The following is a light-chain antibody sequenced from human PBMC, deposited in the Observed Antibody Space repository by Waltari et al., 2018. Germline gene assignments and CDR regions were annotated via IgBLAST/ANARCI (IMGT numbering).Light chain of an antibody. V-gene: IGLV4-69*01. CDR1: SGHSSNI. CDR2: VNSDGSH. J-gene: IGLJ3*02. Sequence: QLVLTQSPSAYASLGASVKLTSPLSSGHSSNIIAWHQQQPEKGPRYLMKVNSDGSHSKGDEIPARFSGSSSGPERYLTISSVQSEDEADYYCQTGGHGTWVFGGGTKLTVL. CDR3: QTGGHGTWV.